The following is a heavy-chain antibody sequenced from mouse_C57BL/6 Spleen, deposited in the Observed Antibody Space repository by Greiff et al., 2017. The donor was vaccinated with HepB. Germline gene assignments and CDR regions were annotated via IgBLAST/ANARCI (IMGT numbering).Heavy chain of an antibody. Sequence: QVQLQQPGAELVKPGASVKLSCKASGYTFTSYWMQWVKQRPGQGLEWIGEIDPSDSYTNYNQKFKGKATLTVDTSSSTAYMQLSSLTSEDSAVYYCARNGIYYDYDGGYWGQGTTLTVSS. CDR2: IDPSDSYT. V-gene: IGHV1-50*01. J-gene: IGHJ2*01. CDR3: ARNGIYYDYDGGY. CDR1: GYTFTSYW. D-gene: IGHD2-4*01.